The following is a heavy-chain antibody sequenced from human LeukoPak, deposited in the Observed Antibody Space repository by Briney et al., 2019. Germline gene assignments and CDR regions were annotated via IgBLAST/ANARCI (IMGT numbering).Heavy chain of an antibody. Sequence: PGESLKISCKGSGYSFTSYWIGWVRQVPGKGLEWMGIIYPGDSDTRYSPSFQGQVTISADKSISTAYLQWSSLKASDTAMYYCARRPSHYDSSGYLPYYWGQGTLVTVSS. CDR3: ARRPSHYDSSGYLPYY. J-gene: IGHJ4*02. CDR1: GYSFTSYW. CDR2: IYPGDSDT. D-gene: IGHD3-22*01. V-gene: IGHV5-51*01.